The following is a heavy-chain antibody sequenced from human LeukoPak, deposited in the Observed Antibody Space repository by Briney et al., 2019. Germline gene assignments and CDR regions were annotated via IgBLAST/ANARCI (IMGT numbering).Heavy chain of an antibody. CDR3: ASPSSGYDNWFDP. D-gene: IGHD5-12*01. CDR2: ISSSSSYI. J-gene: IGHJ5*02. CDR1: GFTFSSYS. V-gene: IGHV3-21*01. Sequence: GGSLRLSCAASGFTFSSYSTNWVRQAPGKGLEWVSSISSSSSYIYYADSVKGRFTISRDNAKNSLYLQMNSLRAEDTAVYYCASPSSGYDNWFDPWGQGTLVTVSS.